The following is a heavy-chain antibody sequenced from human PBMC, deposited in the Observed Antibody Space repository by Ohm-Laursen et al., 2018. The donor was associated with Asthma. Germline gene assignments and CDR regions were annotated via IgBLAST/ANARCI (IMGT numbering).Heavy chain of an antibody. V-gene: IGHV1-2*02. CDR3: ARGEYTSSGWFGP. CDR1: GYIFTGYY. Sequence: GASVKVSCKASGYIFTGYYMHWVRQAPGQGLEWMGWINPNSGDTHYEQKFQGGVTMTRDTSISTAYMELSSLRSDDTAVYYCARGEYTSSGWFGPWGQGTLVTVSS. CDR2: INPNSGDT. D-gene: IGHD3-10*01. J-gene: IGHJ5*02.